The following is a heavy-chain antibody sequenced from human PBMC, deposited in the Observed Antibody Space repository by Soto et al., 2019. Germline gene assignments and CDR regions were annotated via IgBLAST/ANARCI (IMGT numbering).Heavy chain of an antibody. D-gene: IGHD3-22*01. Sequence: QVQLVQSGAEVKKPGSSVKVSCKASGGTFSSYAISWVRQAPGQGLEWMGGTIPIFGTANYAQKCQGRVTITADESTSTAYMELSSLRSEETAVYYCARGYDSSVYYYVYWGQGTLVTVSS. CDR1: GGTFSSYA. CDR3: ARGYDSSVYYYVY. CDR2: TIPIFGTA. J-gene: IGHJ4*02. V-gene: IGHV1-69*01.